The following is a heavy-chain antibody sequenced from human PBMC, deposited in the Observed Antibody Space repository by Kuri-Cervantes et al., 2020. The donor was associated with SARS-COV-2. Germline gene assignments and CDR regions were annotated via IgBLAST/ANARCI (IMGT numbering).Heavy chain of an antibody. CDR1: VDSVYSGY. D-gene: IGHD3-22*01. CDR2: ISYRGST. CDR3: AKSRAGGYHWFDP. V-gene: IGHV4-59*02. J-gene: IGHJ5*02. Sequence: SETLSLTCVVSVDSVYSGYWAWIRQPPGKGLEWIGYISYRGSTNYNPSLKSRVTISGDTSKNQFSLNLSSVSAADTAFYYCAKSRAGGYHWFDPWGQGTLVTVSS.